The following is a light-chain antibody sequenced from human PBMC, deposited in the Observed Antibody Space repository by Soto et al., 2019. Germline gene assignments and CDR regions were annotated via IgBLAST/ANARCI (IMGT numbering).Light chain of an antibody. CDR1: QAISSN. Sequence: DIVLTQSPGTLSLSPGERATLSCRANQAISSNLAWYQQKPGQAPRLLIYGASTRDTGVPARFTGSGSGTEFTLTISSLQSEDFAVYYCQQYDKWPRTFGQGTKVDIK. J-gene: IGKJ1*01. CDR2: GAS. CDR3: QQYDKWPRT. V-gene: IGKV3-15*01.